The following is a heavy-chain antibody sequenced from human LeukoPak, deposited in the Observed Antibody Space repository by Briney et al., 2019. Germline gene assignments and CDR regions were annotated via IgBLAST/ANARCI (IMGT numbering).Heavy chain of an antibody. CDR1: GSTFSSYS. CDR3: ARDGGGSYYPETPTSKNDAFDI. CDR2: ISRSSTTI. V-gene: IGHV3-48*01. Sequence: GGSLRLSCAASGSTFSSYSMNWVRQAPGKGLEWVSQISRSSTTIYYADSVKGRFIISRDNDKNSVFLQMNSLRAEDTAVYYCARDGGGSYYPETPTSKNDAFDIWGQGTIVTVSS. D-gene: IGHD1-26*01. J-gene: IGHJ3*02.